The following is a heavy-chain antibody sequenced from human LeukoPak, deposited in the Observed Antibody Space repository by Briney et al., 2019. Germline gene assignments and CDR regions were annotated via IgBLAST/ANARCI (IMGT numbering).Heavy chain of an antibody. Sequence: VASVKVSCKASGYTFTSYGISWVRQAPGQGLEWMGWISAYNGNTNYAQKLQGRVTMTTDTSTSTAYMELRSLRSEDTAVYYCARDRGQQLVLGAFDIWGQGTMVTVSS. V-gene: IGHV1-18*01. CDR3: ARDRGQQLVLGAFDI. CDR1: GYTFTSYG. CDR2: ISAYNGNT. D-gene: IGHD6-13*01. J-gene: IGHJ3*02.